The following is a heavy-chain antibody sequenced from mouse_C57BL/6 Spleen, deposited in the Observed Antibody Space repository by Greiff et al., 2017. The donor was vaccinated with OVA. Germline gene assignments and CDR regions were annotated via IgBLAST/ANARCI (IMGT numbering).Heavy chain of an antibody. J-gene: IGHJ1*03. D-gene: IGHD1-1*01. CDR2: MNPNNGGT. V-gene: IGHV1-26*01. CDR3: ARGDSRGYFDV. Sequence: EVQLQQSGPELVKPGASVKISCKASGYTFTDYYMNWVKQSHGKSLEWRGDMNPNNGGTSDNQKCKGKATWTVDKSSSTAYMELRSLTSEDAAVYYCARGDSRGYFDVWGTGTTVTVSS. CDR1: GYTFTDYY.